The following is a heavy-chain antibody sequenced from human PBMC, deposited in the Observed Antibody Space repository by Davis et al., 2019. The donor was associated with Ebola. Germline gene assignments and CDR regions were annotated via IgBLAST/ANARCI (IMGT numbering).Heavy chain of an antibody. CDR2: ISHSGST. CDR1: GGSLSDFF. J-gene: IGHJ5*02. V-gene: IGHV4-34*01. Sequence: SETLSLTCAVSGGSLSDFFWSCXXXXXXXXXXXXWLISHSGSTVYNPSVESRVSLSVDTSKNQISLKINSVTAADTAVYYCARHTKTHISDWGLGYNLHDPWGQGTQVTVSS. CDR3: ARHTKTHISDWGLGYNLHDP. D-gene: IGHD1-1*01.